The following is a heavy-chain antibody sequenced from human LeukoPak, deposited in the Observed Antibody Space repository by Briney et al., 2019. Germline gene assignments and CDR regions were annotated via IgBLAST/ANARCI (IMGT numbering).Heavy chain of an antibody. D-gene: IGHD5-12*01. Sequence: GGSLRLSCGASGFTFSSYAMSWVRQAPGKGLDWVSAISGSGGSTYYADSVKGRFTISRDNSKNTLYLQMNSLRAEDTAVYYCARGLDGVATISNDYWGQGTLVTVSS. CDR3: ARGLDGVATISNDY. CDR1: GFTFSSYA. J-gene: IGHJ4*02. V-gene: IGHV3-23*01. CDR2: ISGSGGST.